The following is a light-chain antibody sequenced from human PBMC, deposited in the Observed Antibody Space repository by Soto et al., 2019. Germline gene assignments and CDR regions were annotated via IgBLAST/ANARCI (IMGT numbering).Light chain of an antibody. Sequence: EVVSTQSPGTLSLSPGERATIACMASQSVSSHYLAWYQKKPGQAPRLLIYGAYSRATGIPDRFSGSGSGTDFTLTIRRLETEDFAVYDCQQYGSSYPWTVGQGTKVEIK. CDR3: QQYGSSYPWT. V-gene: IGKV3-20*01. CDR1: QSVSSHY. CDR2: GAY. J-gene: IGKJ1*01.